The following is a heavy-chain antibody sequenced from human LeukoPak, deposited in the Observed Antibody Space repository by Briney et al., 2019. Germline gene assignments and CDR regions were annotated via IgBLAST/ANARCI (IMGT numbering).Heavy chain of an antibody. D-gene: IGHD2-15*01. J-gene: IGHJ4*02. CDR1: GYSFTTYW. V-gene: IGHV5-51*01. Sequence: GESLKISCRGSGYSFTTYWIGRVRQLPGKGLEWMGIIYPGDSDPRYSPSFQGQVTMSADKSINTAYLQWSSLKASDTAMYYCARRQGCSSSSCPPDSWGQGTLVTVSS. CDR2: IYPGDSDP. CDR3: ARRQGCSSSSCPPDS.